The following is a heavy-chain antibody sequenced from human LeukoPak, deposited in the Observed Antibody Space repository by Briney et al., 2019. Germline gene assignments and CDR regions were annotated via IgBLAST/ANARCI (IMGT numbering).Heavy chain of an antibody. CDR1: GYTFTGYY. Sequence: GASVKVSCKASGYTFTGYYMHWVRQAPGQGLEWMGWINPNSGGTIYAQKFQGRVTMTRDTSITTAYLELSRLSSDDTAVYYCARDRGGISRGDAFDMWGQGTMVTVSS. CDR2: INPNSGGT. J-gene: IGHJ3*02. CDR3: ARDRGGISRGDAFDM. V-gene: IGHV1-2*02. D-gene: IGHD3-10*01.